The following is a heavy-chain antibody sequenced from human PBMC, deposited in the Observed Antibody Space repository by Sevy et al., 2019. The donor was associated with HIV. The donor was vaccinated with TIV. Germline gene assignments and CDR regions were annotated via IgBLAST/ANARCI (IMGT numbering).Heavy chain of an antibody. J-gene: IGHJ4*02. CDR2: FSFGCGKI. D-gene: IGHD3-10*02. Sequence: GGSLRLSCAASGFTFSSYAMSWVRQAPGKGLEWVSTFSFGCGKINYADSVKDRFTISRDNSKNTLYLQMHSLRAEDTAVYYCAREGCSKPHDYWGQGTLVTVSS. V-gene: IGHV3-23*01. CDR3: AREGCSKPHDY. CDR1: GFTFSSYA.